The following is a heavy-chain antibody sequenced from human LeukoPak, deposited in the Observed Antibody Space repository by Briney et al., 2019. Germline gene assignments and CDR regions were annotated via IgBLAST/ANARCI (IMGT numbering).Heavy chain of an antibody. CDR1: GFTLSGYI. CDR2: ISSSSTYT. CDR3: ARAFVHELCYFDY. V-gene: IGHV3-21*01. J-gene: IGHJ4*02. Sequence: PGGSLRDSRVTSGFTLSGYIMNWVCQARGKGGEWVCSISSSSTYTYYVDSVKGRFTISRDNAKNTLYMQMNSLRAEDTAVYYCARAFVHELCYFDYWGQGALVTVSS. D-gene: IGHD2-8*01.